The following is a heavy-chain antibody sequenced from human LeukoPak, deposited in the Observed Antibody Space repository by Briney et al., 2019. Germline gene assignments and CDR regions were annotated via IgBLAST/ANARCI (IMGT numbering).Heavy chain of an antibody. CDR2: IYYSGST. CDR3: ARVPYSSGWYVDY. Sequence: PSETLSLTCTVSGGSISSGDYYWSWIRQPPGKGLEWIGYIYYSGSTYYNPSLKSRVTISVDTSKNQFSLKLSSVTAADTAVYYCARVPYSSGWYVDYWGQGTLVTVSS. J-gene: IGHJ4*02. CDR1: GGSISSGDYY. D-gene: IGHD6-19*01. V-gene: IGHV4-30-4*01.